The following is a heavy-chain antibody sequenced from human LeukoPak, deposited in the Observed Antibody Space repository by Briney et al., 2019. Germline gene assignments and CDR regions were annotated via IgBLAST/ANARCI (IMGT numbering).Heavy chain of an antibody. D-gene: IGHD2-2*02. V-gene: IGHV3-23*01. J-gene: IGHJ4*02. CDR1: GFTFSSYA. CDR3: ANDLTPAAIFFAFDY. Sequence: GGSLRLSCAASGFTFSSYAMSWVRQAPGKGLEWVSAISGSGGSTYYADSVKGRFTISRDKSKNTLYLQMNSLRAEDTAVYYCANDLTPAAIFFAFDYWGQGTLVTVSS. CDR2: ISGSGGST.